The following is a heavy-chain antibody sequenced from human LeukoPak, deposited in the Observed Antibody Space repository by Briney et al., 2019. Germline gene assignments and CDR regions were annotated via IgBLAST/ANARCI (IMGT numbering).Heavy chain of an antibody. V-gene: IGHV3-48*01. J-gene: IGHJ4*02. CDR3: ARETLLDY. CDR1: GFTFSSYS. CDR2: ISSGSSTI. Sequence: PGGSLRLSCAASGFTFSSYSMNWVRQAPGKGLEWVSYISSGSSTISYAGSVKGRFTISRDNAKNSLYLQMNSLRAEDTAVYYCARETLLDYWGQGTLVTVSS.